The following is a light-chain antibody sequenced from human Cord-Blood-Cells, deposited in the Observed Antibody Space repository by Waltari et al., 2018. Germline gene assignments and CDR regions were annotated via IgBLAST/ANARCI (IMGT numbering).Light chain of an antibody. CDR1: SSDVGGYNY. Sequence: QSALTQPPSASGSPGQSVPISCTGTSSDVGGYNYVSWYQQHPAKAPKLMMYEVSKRPSGVPDRFSGAKSGNTASRTVSGRQDEDEADYYCSSYAGSNKLVFGGGTKLTVL. J-gene: IGLJ2*01. CDR3: SSYAGSNKLV. V-gene: IGLV2-8*01. CDR2: EVS.